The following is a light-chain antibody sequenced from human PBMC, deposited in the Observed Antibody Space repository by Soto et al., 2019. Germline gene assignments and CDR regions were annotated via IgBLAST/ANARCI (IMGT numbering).Light chain of an antibody. CDR3: QQYGSSPPFT. Sequence: EIVLTQSPGTLSLSPGERATLSCRASQSFSSSYLAWYQQKPGQAPRLLIYGASSRATGIPDRLSGSGSGTDFTLTISRLEPEDFAVYYCQQYGSSPPFTFGPGTKVDIK. V-gene: IGKV3-20*01. J-gene: IGKJ3*01. CDR2: GAS. CDR1: QSFSSSY.